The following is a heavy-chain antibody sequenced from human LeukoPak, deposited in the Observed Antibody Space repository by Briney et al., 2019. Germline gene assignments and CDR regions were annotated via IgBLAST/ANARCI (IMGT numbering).Heavy chain of an antibody. D-gene: IGHD2-2*01. CDR2: IGTAGDT. Sequence: GGSLRLSCAASGFTFSSYGMHWVRQATGKGLEWVSAIGTAGDTYYPGSVKGRFTISRENAKNSLYLQMNSLRAGDTAVYYCARGASVPAAFDYWGQGTLVTVSS. V-gene: IGHV3-13*04. CDR1: GFTFSSYG. J-gene: IGHJ4*02. CDR3: ARGASVPAAFDY.